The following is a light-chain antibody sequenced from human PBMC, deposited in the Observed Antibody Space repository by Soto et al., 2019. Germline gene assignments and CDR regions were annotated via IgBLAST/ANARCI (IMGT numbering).Light chain of an antibody. V-gene: IGLV4-69*01. J-gene: IGLJ2*01. CDR3: QTWGTGIPV. CDR2: LNSDGSH. CDR1: SGHSSYA. Sequence: QSVLTQSPSASASLGASVKLTCTLSSGHSSYAIAWHQQQPEKGPRYLMKLNSDGSHSKGDGIPDRFSGSSSGAERYLIISSLQSEDEADYYCQTWGTGIPVFGGGTQLTVL.